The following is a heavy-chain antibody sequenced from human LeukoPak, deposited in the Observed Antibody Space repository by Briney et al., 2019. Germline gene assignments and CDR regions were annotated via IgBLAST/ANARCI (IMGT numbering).Heavy chain of an antibody. CDR3: ARDYSDSSGYPFDY. V-gene: IGHV3-11*06. D-gene: IGHD3-22*01. CDR1: GFTFSDYY. Sequence: GGSLRLSCAASGFTFSDYYMSWIRQAPGKVLEWVSYITSSSYTNYADSVKGRFTISRDNAKNSLYLQMNNLRAEDTAVYYCARDYSDSSGYPFDYWGQGTLVTVSS. CDR2: ITSSSYT. J-gene: IGHJ4*02.